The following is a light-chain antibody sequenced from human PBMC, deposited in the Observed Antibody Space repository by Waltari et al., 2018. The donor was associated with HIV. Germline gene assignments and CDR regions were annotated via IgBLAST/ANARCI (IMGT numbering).Light chain of an antibody. CDR1: SSDVGSYNL. Sequence: QSALTQPASVSGSPGQSITISCTGTSSDVGSYNLVSWYQQHPGKAHTLIIYEVTKRRSGVSNRFSGSKSGNTASLTISGLQAEDEADYFCCSYAGSSTLVFGGGTKLTVL. CDR2: EVT. J-gene: IGLJ2*01. V-gene: IGLV2-23*02. CDR3: CSYAGSSTLV.